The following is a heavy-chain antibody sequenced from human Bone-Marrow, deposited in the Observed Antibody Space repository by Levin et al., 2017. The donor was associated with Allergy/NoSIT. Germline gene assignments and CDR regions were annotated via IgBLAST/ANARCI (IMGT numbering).Heavy chain of an antibody. J-gene: IGHJ5*02. Sequence: GESLKISCQTSGYTFTGYHIHWVRQAPGQGLEWMGRIHPTSGDTNYAQKFQDRVTMTRDTSITTAFMELSGLRSDDTAIYYCARQNVIFGILNLSYWLDPWGQGTLVTVSS. D-gene: IGHD3-3*01. CDR3: ARQNVIFGILNLSYWLDP. CDR2: IHPTSGDT. CDR1: GYTFTGYH. V-gene: IGHV1-2*06.